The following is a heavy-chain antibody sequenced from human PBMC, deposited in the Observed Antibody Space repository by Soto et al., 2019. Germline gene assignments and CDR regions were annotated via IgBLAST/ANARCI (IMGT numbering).Heavy chain of an antibody. V-gene: IGHV5-51*01. CDR1: GYSFTSYW. CDR3: ARQNYYDSSGYEPYFDY. J-gene: IGHJ4*02. D-gene: IGHD3-22*01. CDR2: IYPGDSDT. Sequence: GESLKISCKGSGYSFTSYWIGWVRQMPGKGLEWMGIIYPGDSDTRYSPSFQGQVTISADKSISTAYLPWSSLKASDTAMYYCARQNYYDSSGYEPYFDYWGQGTLVTVSS.